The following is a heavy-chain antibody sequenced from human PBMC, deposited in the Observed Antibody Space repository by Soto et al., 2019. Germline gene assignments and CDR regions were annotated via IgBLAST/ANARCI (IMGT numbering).Heavy chain of an antibody. D-gene: IGHD6-19*01. V-gene: IGHV4-34*01. CDR2: INHSGST. CDR3: ARGGIWALRSSGRKMDV. J-gene: IGHJ6*03. Sequence: ASETLSLTCAVYGGSFSGYYWSWIRQPPGKGLEWIGEINHSGSTNYNPSLKSRVTISVDTSKNQFSLKLSSVTAADTAVYYCARGGIWALRSSGRKMDVWGKGTTVTVSS. CDR1: GGSFSGYY.